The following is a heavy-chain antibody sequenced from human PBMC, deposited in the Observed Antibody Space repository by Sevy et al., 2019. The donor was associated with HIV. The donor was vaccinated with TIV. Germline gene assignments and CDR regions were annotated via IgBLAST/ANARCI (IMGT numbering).Heavy chain of an antibody. V-gene: IGHV6-1*01. D-gene: IGHD2-2*02. CDR3: AREGGSYCSSTSCYRGGFFAAAVDY. CDR2: TYYRSKWYN. Sequence: KQSQTLSLTCAISGDSVSSNSAAWNWIRQSPSRGLEWLGRTYYRSKWYNDYAVSVKSRITINPDTSKNHFSLQLNSVTPEDTAVYYCAREGGSYCSSTSCYRGGFFAAAVDYWGQGTLVTVSS. J-gene: IGHJ4*02. CDR1: GDSVSSNSAA.